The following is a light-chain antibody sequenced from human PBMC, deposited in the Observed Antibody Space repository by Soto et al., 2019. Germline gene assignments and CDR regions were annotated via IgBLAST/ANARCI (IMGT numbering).Light chain of an antibody. CDR2: EVN. Sequence: QSALTQPASVSGSPGQSITISCTGTSSDIATYNYVSWYQHHPGKAPKLMICEVNNRPSGVSNRFSGSKSGNTASLTISGXXAEDEADYYCSSYSSSSTVYVFGTGTKLTVL. J-gene: IGLJ1*01. V-gene: IGLV2-14*01. CDR3: SSYSSSSTVYV. CDR1: SSDIATYNY.